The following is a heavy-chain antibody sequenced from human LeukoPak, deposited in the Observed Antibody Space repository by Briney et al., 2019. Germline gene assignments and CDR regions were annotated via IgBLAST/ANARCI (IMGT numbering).Heavy chain of an antibody. D-gene: IGHD1-26*01. CDR1: KFTFSSYA. Sequence: GGSLRLSCAASKFTFSSYAMTWVRQSPGKGLEWVSGISNGGGSTYYADSVKGRFTISRDNSKNRLFLQMNSLRAEDTAVYYCAKDPPFLVGVSGFWGQGTLVIVSS. CDR2: ISNGGGST. V-gene: IGHV3-23*01. CDR3: AKDPPFLVGVSGF. J-gene: IGHJ4*02.